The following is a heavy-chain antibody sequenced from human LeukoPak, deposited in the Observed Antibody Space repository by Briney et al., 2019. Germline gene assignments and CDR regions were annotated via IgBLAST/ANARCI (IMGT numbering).Heavy chain of an antibody. CDR2: INPNSGDT. D-gene: IGHD4/OR15-4a*01. CDR3: ARAGALYDAFDI. CDR1: GYTFTGYY. V-gene: IGHV1-2*06. Sequence: ASVKVSCKASGYTFTGYYMHWVRQAPGQGLEWMGRINPNSGDTDYAQKFQGRVTMTRDTSISTAYMELSRLRSDDTAVYYCARAGALYDAFDIWGQGTMVAVSS. J-gene: IGHJ3*02.